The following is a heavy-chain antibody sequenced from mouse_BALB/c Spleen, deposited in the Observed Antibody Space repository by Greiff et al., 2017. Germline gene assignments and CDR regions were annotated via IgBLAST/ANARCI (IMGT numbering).Heavy chain of an antibody. D-gene: IGHD2-10*02. J-gene: IGHJ4*01. CDR3: ARKYGNHAMDY. Sequence: DVHLVESGGGLVKPGGSLKLSCAASGFTFSSYAMSWVRQSPEKRLEWVAEISSGGSYTYYPDTVTGRFTISRDNAKNTLYLEMSSLRSEDTAMYYCARKYGNHAMDYWGQGTSVSVSS. CDR1: GFTFSSYA. V-gene: IGHV5-9-4*01. CDR2: ISSGGSYT.